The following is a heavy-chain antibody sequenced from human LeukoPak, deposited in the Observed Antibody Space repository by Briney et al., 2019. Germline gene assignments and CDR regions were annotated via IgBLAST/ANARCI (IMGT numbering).Heavy chain of an antibody. V-gene: IGHV4-39*07. CDR2: IYYSGST. CDR1: GGSISSSSYY. Sequence: SETLSLTCTVSGGSISSSSYYWGWIRQPPGKGLEWIGSIYYSGSTYYNPSLKSRVTISVDTSKNQFSLKLSSVTAADTAVYYCARIGDYYDRSFDYWGQGTLVTVSS. CDR3: ARIGDYYDRSFDY. J-gene: IGHJ4*02. D-gene: IGHD3-22*01.